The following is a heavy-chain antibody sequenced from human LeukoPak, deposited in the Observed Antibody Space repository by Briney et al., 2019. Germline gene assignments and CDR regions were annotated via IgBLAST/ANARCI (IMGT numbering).Heavy chain of an antibody. CDR3: VHSSGYYSVDY. Sequence: SETLSLTCTVSGGSFSSWSYYWGWIRQPPGRGLQWIGSFYYSGSTYYNPSLKSRVTISVDTSKNQFSLKLSSVTAADTAVYYCVHSSGYYSVDYWGQGTLVTVSS. V-gene: IGHV4-39*01. CDR2: FYYSGST. J-gene: IGHJ4*02. D-gene: IGHD3-22*01. CDR1: GGSFSSWSYY.